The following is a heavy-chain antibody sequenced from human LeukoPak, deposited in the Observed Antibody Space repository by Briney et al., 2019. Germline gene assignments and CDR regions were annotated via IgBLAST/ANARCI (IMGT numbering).Heavy chain of an antibody. Sequence: GGSLRLSCAASGFTFSSYEMNWVRQAPGKGLVWVSYISSSGSTIYYADSVKGRFTISRDNAKNSLYLQMNSLRAEDTAVYYCAREACLEWLLLPGCFDLWGRGTLVTVSS. CDR3: AREACLEWLLLPGCFDL. CDR1: GFTFSSYE. J-gene: IGHJ2*01. CDR2: ISSSGSTI. V-gene: IGHV3-48*03. D-gene: IGHD3-3*01.